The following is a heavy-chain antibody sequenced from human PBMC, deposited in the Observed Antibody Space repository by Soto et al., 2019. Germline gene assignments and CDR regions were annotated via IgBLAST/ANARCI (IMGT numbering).Heavy chain of an antibody. CDR1: GFTFSNAW. D-gene: IGHD2-15*01. Sequence: GGSLRLSCAASGFTFSNAWMSWVRQAPGKGLEWVGRIKSKTDGRTTDYAAPVKGRFTISRDDSKNTLYLQMNSLRAEDTAVYYCAKNFGSIVSDYGMDVWGQGTTVTVSS. J-gene: IGHJ6*02. CDR2: IKSKTDGRTT. V-gene: IGHV3-15*01. CDR3: AKNFGSIVSDYGMDV.